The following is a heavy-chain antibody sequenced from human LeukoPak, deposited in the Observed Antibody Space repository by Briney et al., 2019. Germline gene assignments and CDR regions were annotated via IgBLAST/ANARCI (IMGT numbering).Heavy chain of an antibody. J-gene: IGHJ4*02. D-gene: IGHD6-19*01. CDR3: ASKDRSGWYGEGIFDY. Sequence: GASVKVSCKASGYTFTGYYMHWVRQAPGQGPEWMGWINPNSGGTNYAQKFQGRVTMTRDTSISTAYMELSRLRSDDTAVYYCASKDRSGWYGEGIFDYWGQGTLVTVSS. CDR1: GYTFTGYY. V-gene: IGHV1-2*02. CDR2: INPNSGGT.